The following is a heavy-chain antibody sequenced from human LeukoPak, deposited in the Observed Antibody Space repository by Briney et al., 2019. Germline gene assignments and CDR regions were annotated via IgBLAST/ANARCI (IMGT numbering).Heavy chain of an antibody. D-gene: IGHD6-13*01. J-gene: IGHJ4*02. CDR3: ARGGSNLDY. CDR2: IYTSGST. Sequence: SQTLSLTCTVSGGSISSGDYFWTWIRQPAGKGLEWIGRIYTSGSTNYNPSLKSRVTMSVDTSKNQFSLKLSSVTAADTAVYYCARGGSNLDYWGQGTLVTVSS. V-gene: IGHV4-61*02. CDR1: GGSISSGDYF.